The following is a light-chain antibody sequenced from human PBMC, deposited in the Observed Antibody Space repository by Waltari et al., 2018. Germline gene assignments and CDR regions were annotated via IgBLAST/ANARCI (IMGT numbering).Light chain of an antibody. V-gene: IGKV3-20*01. CDR3: QHYVNLPVT. J-gene: IGKJ1*01. CDR1: QSVVRA. CDR2: AAS. Sequence: EIVLTQSQGTLSLPPGDRATLPCRASQSVVRALAWYQQQPGQAPRLLIYAASTTATGVPDRFSGSGSGTDFSLTISRLDPEDFAVYYCQHYVNLPVTFGQGTKVEI.